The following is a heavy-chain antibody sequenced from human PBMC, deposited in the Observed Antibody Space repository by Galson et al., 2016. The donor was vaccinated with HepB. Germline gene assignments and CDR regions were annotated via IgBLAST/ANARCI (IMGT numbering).Heavy chain of an antibody. CDR2: IYTGGTT. V-gene: IGHV3-66*01. D-gene: IGHD3-10*01. CDR3: ARSGETRSWYPKEFDH. Sequence: SLRLSCAVSEIGSHYINWIRQAPGEGLEWLSVIYTGGTTDYAAAVKGRFTISRDNSGNTVHLQMNRLRAEDTAVYYCARSGETRSWYPKEFDHWGHGTLVTVSS. CDR1: EIGSHY. J-gene: IGHJ4*01.